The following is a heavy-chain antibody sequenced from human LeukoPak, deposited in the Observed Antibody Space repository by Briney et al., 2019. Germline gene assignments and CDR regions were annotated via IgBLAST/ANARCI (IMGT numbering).Heavy chain of an antibody. CDR1: KFIFSHYG. CDR3: AREFDYYDSSGHFDY. Sequence: GGSLRLSCAASKFIFSHYGMHWVRQAPGKGLEWVAVIFNDGSNQYYADSVKGRFTVSRDNSQNTLYLQMNSLRAEDTAVFYCAREFDYYDSSGHFDYWGQGTLVTASS. CDR2: IFNDGSNQ. D-gene: IGHD3-22*01. V-gene: IGHV3-30*03. J-gene: IGHJ4*02.